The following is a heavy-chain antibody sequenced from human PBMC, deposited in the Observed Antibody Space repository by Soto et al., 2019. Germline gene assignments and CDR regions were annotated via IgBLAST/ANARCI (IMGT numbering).Heavy chain of an antibody. Sequence: SETLSLTCAVYGGSFSGYYWSWIRQPPGKGLEWIGEISHSGSTNYNPSLKSRVTISVATSKNQFSLKRSSVTAAYTAVYYCAIGQYHDFWSGYYTKYYRLDVPAQGSTVTGSS. CDR2: ISHSGST. J-gene: IGHJ6*02. CDR3: AIGQYHDFWSGYYTKYYRLDV. V-gene: IGHV4-34*01. D-gene: IGHD3-3*01. CDR1: GGSFSGYY.